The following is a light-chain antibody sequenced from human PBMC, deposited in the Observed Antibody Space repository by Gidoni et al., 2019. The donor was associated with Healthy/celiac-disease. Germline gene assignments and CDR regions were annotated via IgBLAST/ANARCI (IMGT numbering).Light chain of an antibody. Sequence: DIQMTPSPSSLSASVGDRVTRTCRASQSISSYLNWYQQKPGKAPKLLIYAASSLQSGVPSRFSGSGSGTDFTLTISSLQPEDFATYYCQQSYSTPWTFGQXTEVEIK. J-gene: IGKJ1*01. CDR2: AAS. V-gene: IGKV1-39*01. CDR3: QQSYSTPWT. CDR1: QSISSY.